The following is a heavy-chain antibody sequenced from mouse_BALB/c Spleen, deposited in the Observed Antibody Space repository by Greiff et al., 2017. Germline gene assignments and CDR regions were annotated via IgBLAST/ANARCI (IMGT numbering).Heavy chain of an antibody. V-gene: IGHV2-2*02. CDR1: GFSLTSYG. Sequence: VQGVESGPGLVQPSQSLSITCTVSGFSLTSYGVHWVRQSPGKGLEWLGVIWSGGSTDYNAAFISRLSISKDNSKSQVFFKMNSLQANDTAIYYCARIMVTTGWFAYWGQGTLVTVSA. J-gene: IGHJ3*01. CDR2: IWSGGST. CDR3: ARIMVTTGWFAY. D-gene: IGHD2-1*01.